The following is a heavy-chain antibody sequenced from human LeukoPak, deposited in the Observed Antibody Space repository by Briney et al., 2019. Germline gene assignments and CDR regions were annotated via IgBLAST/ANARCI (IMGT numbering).Heavy chain of an antibody. J-gene: IGHJ4*02. CDR1: GYTFTSYY. CDR2: INPSGGST. V-gene: IGHV1-46*01. D-gene: IGHD2-15*01. Sequence: ASVKASCKASGYTFTSYYMHWVRQAPGQGLEWMGIINPSGGSTSYAQKFQGRVTMTRDTSTSTVYMELSSLRSEDTAVYYCARDRDCSGGSCYSRYYFDYWGQGTLVTVSS. CDR3: ARDRDCSGGSCYSRYYFDY.